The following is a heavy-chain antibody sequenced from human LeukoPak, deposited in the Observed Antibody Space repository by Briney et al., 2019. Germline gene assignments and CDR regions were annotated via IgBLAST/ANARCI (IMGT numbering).Heavy chain of an antibody. J-gene: IGHJ4*02. CDR3: ARAPYCSGGSCYSGEYGH. D-gene: IGHD2-15*01. Sequence: SETLSLTCTVSGGSISSSSYFWGWIRQPPGKGLEWIGSILYSGSTYYNPSLKSRVTISVDTSKNRFSLKLSSVTAADTAVYYCARAPYCSGGSCYSGEYGHWGQGTLVTVSS. CDR2: ILYSGST. V-gene: IGHV4-39*07. CDR1: GGSISSSSYF.